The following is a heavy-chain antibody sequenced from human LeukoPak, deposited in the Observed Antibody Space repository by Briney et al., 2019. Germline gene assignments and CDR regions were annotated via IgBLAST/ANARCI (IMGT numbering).Heavy chain of an antibody. J-gene: IGHJ4*02. D-gene: IGHD3-9*01. CDR3: ARQGLSYDIWPDY. V-gene: IGHV4-39*01. Sequence: SETLSLTCTVSGGSISSYYWGWIRQPPGKGLEWIGSIYYSGSTYYNPSLKSRVTISVDTSKNQFSLKLSSVTAADTAVYYCARQGLSYDIWPDYWGQGTLVTVSS. CDR2: IYYSGST. CDR1: GGSISSYY.